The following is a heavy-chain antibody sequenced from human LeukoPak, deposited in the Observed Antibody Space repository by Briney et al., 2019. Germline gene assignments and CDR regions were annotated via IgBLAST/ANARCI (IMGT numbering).Heavy chain of an antibody. CDR2: IKQDGSEK. CDR1: GFTISNNY. J-gene: IGHJ3*02. V-gene: IGHV3-7*05. D-gene: IGHD6-19*01. Sequence: GGSLRLSCVVSGFTISNNYMSWVRQAPGKGLEWVANIKQDGSEKYYVDSVKGRFTISRDNAKNSLYLQMNSLRAEDTAVYYCARERQIKQWLYAFDIWGQGTMVTVSS. CDR3: ARERQIKQWLYAFDI.